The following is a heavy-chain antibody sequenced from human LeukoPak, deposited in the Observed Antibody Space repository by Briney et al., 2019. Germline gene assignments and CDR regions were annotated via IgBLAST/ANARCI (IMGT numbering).Heavy chain of an antibody. CDR3: ARSRGYSYGYYDY. CDR2: SYYSGTT. V-gene: IGHV4-39*07. D-gene: IGHD5-18*01. CDR1: GGSISSSSYY. J-gene: IGHJ4*02. Sequence: SETLSLNCTVSGGSISSSSYYWGWIRQPPGKGLEWIGSSYYSGTTYYNPSLKSRVTISVDTSKNQFSLKLSSVTAADTAVYYCARSRGYSYGYYDYWGQGTLVTVSS.